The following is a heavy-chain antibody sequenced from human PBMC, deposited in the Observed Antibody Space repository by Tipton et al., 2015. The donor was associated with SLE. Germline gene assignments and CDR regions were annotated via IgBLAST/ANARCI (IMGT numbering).Heavy chain of an antibody. CDR2: IYYIGTT. V-gene: IGHV4-59*01. CDR3: ARGEDDYHSKGGWMDP. D-gene: IGHD4-11*01. J-gene: IGHJ5*02. Sequence: TLSLTCTVSGGSFTTYYWNWIRQPPGKGLEWIGHIYYIGTTSYNPSLESRVSISIDTSKNQFSLKLRSVTAADTAVYYCARGEDDYHSKGGWMDPWGQGSLVTVSS. CDR1: GGSFTTYY.